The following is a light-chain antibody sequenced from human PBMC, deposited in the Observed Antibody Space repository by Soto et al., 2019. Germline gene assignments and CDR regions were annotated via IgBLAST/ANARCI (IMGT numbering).Light chain of an antibody. J-gene: IGKJ1*01. V-gene: IGKV3-20*01. CDR2: GAS. CDR3: KLYGTSPTT. CDR1: QGIISN. Sequence: VMTQSPVTLSVSPGERVTLSCRASQGIISNLAWYLQKRGQAPRLLIHGASTRATGIADRFSGSGSGTAFPLTISRLDPEDLAVYYCKLYGTSPTTFGKGTKVDIK.